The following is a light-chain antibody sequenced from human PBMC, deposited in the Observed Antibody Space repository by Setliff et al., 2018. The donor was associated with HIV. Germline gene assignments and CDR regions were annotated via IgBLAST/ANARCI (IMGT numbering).Light chain of an antibody. V-gene: IGLV2-23*02. J-gene: IGLJ3*02. CDR3: CSYAGSGTSWV. Sequence: QSALTQPASVSGSPGQSITISCIGTSSDVGTYNLVSWYQQHPGKAPKLLIYEVTKRPSGVSNRFSGSKSHNTASLTISGLQAEDESDYYCCSYAGSGTSWVFGGGTQLTVL. CDR1: SSDVGTYNL. CDR2: EVT.